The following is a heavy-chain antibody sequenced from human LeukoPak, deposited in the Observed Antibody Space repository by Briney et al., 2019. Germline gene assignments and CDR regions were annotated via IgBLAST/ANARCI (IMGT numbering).Heavy chain of an antibody. Sequence: ETLSLTCAVYGGSFSGYYWSWVRQAPGKWLEWVSAISGSGGSTYYADSVKGRFTISRDNSKNTLYLQMNSLRAEDTAVYYCTKPQYYYDSSGPRPGYFDYWGQGTLVTGSS. CDR1: GGSFSGYY. J-gene: IGHJ4*02. CDR3: TKPQYYYDSSGPRPGYFDY. D-gene: IGHD3-22*01. CDR2: ISGSGGST. V-gene: IGHV3-23*01.